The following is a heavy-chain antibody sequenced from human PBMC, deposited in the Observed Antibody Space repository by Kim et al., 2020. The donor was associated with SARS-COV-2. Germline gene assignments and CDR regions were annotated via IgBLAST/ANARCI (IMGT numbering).Heavy chain of an antibody. CDR3: ARSQVGDFDY. J-gene: IGHJ4*02. CDR2: T. Sequence: TTYADSVKGRFTISRDNAKNTVYLQMNSLRAEDTAVYYCARSQVGDFDYWGQGTLVTVSP. D-gene: IGHD1-26*01. V-gene: IGHV3-74*01.